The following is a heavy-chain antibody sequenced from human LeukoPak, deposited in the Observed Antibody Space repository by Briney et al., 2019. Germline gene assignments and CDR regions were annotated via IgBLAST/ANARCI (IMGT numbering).Heavy chain of an antibody. Sequence: GGSLRLSCAASGFTFSSYWMHWVRQAPGKGLVWVSRINTDGRSTSYADSVKGRFTISRDNAKNTLYLQMNSLRAEDTAVYYCARDIDCSSTSCYAGFYWFDPWGQGTLVTVSS. V-gene: IGHV3-74*01. CDR1: GFTFSSYW. D-gene: IGHD2-2*01. CDR3: ARDIDCSSTSCYAGFYWFDP. J-gene: IGHJ5*02. CDR2: INTDGRST.